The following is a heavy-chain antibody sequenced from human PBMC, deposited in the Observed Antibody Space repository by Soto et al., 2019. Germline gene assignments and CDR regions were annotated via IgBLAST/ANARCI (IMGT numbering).Heavy chain of an antibody. CDR1: GFTFSNAW. Sequence: GGSLRLSCAASGFTFSNAWMNWGRQAPGKGLEWVGRIKSKTDGGTTDYAAPVKGRFTISRDDSKNTLYLQMNSLKTEDTAVYYCTTRSGYYYDSSGSGYWGQGTLVTVSS. CDR3: TTRSGYYYDSSGSGY. V-gene: IGHV3-15*07. D-gene: IGHD3-22*01. J-gene: IGHJ4*02. CDR2: IKSKTDGGTT.